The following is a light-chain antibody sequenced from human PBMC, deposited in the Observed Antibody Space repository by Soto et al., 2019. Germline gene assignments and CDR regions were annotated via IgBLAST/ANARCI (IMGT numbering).Light chain of an antibody. J-gene: IGLJ1*01. Sequence: QSALTQPASVSGSPGQSITISCTGTSSDVGGYNIVSWYQHHPGKAPKLLIYDVNVRPSGVSNRFSGSKFGDTASLTISGLPAEDEADYHCSSYTDGNTLVFGTGTKVTVL. CDR3: SSYTDGNTLV. CDR1: SSDVGGYNI. V-gene: IGLV2-14*03. CDR2: DVN.